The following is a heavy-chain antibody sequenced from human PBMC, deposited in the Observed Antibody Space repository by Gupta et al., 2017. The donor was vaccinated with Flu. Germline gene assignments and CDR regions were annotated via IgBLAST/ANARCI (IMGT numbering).Heavy chain of an antibody. V-gene: IGHV3-11*01. CDR1: GFHFTDYF. CDR2: ITRTGKNV. J-gene: IGHJ6*03. D-gene: IGHD1-26*01. Sequence: QAHLVESGGGLVKAGGSLTLSCLASGFHFTDYFITWIRQAPGKGREWGAYITRTGKNVYYDDSVKGRFTVARNNSRNSVLRHMGGLGAEDTATYYCVRDRRELVGGYYYYYMDVWGKGATVTVSS. CDR3: VRDRRELVGGYYYYYMDV.